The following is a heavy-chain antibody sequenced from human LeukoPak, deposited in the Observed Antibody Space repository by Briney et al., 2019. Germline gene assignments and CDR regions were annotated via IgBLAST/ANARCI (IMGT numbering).Heavy chain of an antibody. CDR1: GGSINSYY. J-gene: IGHJ4*02. CDR3: GLQEHTASYYFVDY. V-gene: IGHV4-4*07. D-gene: IGHD5-24*01. CDR2: IYTTGTT. Sequence: PSETLSLTCTVSGGSINSYYWGWVRQPAGKGLEWIGRIYTTGTTNYSPSLKSRLTMSLDTSKNQFSLKLRSVTAADTAVYYCGLQEHTASYYFVDYWSQGTLVTVSS.